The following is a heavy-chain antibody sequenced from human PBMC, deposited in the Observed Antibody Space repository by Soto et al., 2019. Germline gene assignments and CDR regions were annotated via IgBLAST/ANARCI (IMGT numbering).Heavy chain of an antibody. CDR1: GGSISSSSYY. J-gene: IGHJ6*03. CDR2: IYYSGST. D-gene: IGHD3-3*01. V-gene: IGHV4-39*01. CDR3: ARGVVNRYYYYYMDV. Sequence: KQSQTLSLPCTVSGGSISSSSYYWGWIRPPPGKGLEWIGSIYYSGSTYYNPSLKSRVTISVDTSKNQFSLKLSSVTAADTAVYYCARGVVNRYYYYYMDVWGKGTTVTVSS.